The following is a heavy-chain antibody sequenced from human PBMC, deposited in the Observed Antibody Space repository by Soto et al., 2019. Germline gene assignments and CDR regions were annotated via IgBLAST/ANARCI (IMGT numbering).Heavy chain of an antibody. V-gene: IGHV4-59*01. D-gene: IGHD2-21*01. CDR2: IYYRGST. J-gene: IGHJ6*02. Sequence: QVQLQDSGPGLVKPSETLSLACTVSGGSFGNYYWSWIRQPPGKGLEWIGYIYYRGSTSYNPSLKSRATISIATSKHQLALRLSSVTAADSAVYYCATGLFVPDNYFYYGVDVWGHGTAVTISS. CDR1: GGSFGNYY. CDR3: ATGLFVPDNYFYYGVDV.